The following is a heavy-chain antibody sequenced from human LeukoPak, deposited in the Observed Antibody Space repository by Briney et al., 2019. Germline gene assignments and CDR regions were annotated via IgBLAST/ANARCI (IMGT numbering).Heavy chain of an antibody. CDR3: ARDLVVDYYYYMDV. J-gene: IGHJ6*03. Sequence: ASVTVSCKASGYTFTGYYMHWVRQAPGQGLEWMGWINPNSGGTNYAQKFQGRVTMTRDTSISTAYMELSRLRSDDTAVYYCARDLVVDYYYYMDVWGKGTTVTVSS. D-gene: IGHD2-8*02. CDR2: INPNSGGT. CDR1: GYTFTGYY. V-gene: IGHV1-2*02.